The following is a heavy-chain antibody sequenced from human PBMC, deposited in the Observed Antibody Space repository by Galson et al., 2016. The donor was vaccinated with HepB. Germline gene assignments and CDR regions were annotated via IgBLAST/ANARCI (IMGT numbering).Heavy chain of an antibody. Sequence: SLRLSCAASGFSFSDCRMVWVRQAPGKGLEWVSSISSGGSNIYYAESLKGRFTVSRDNARNSLYLQMNTLRAEDTAVYYCARGHCERSSHYWGWTVKGPDVPKKDYHYAMDVWGQGTTVTISS. J-gene: IGHJ6*02. CDR2: ISSGGSNI. V-gene: IGHV3-21*06. CDR3: ARGHCERSSHYWGWTVKGPDVPKKDYHYAMDV. D-gene: IGHD7-27*01. CDR1: GFSFSDCR.